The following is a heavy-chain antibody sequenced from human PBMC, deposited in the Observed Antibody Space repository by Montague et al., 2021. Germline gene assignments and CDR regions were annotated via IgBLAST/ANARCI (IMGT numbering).Heavy chain of an antibody. CDR3: AKQDYFVSWTSYKGFDP. CDR2: MFYGGAT. Sequence: SETLSLTCTVSSGSIFHAHWSWVRQPPGKGLEWLGSMFYGGATSXNPSLKSRVTMSIDTSTNQFSLKLSFVTAADTAVYYCAKQDYFVSWTSYKGFDPWGQGILVTVSS. J-gene: IGHJ5*02. V-gene: IGHV4-59*08. CDR1: SGSIFHAH. D-gene: IGHD3-10*01.